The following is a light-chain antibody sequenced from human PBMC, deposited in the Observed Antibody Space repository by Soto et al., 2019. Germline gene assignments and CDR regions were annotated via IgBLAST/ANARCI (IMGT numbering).Light chain of an antibody. Sequence: DIQMTQSPSSVSATVGDRVTITCRASQDISDWLAWYQQKPGKAPNLLIYSASSLRSGVPPRFSGSGSGTDFTLTISGLQPEDLATYFCLQVNTFPLTFGGGTKVEI. CDR2: SAS. V-gene: IGKV1-12*01. CDR3: LQVNTFPLT. CDR1: QDISDW. J-gene: IGKJ4*01.